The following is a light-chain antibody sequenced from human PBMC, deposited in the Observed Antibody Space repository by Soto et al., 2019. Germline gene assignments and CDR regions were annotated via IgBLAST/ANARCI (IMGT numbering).Light chain of an antibody. J-gene: IGKJ4*01. CDR1: QSVSTQ. CDR2: ETS. CDR3: QQRRNWPLT. Sequence: EIVLTQSPATLSLSPGERATLSCRASQSVSTQLAWYQQKPGQAPRLLISETSNRASGIPARFSGSGSGTDFTLTISSLAPEDFAIYYCQQRRNWPLTFGGGTEVEIK. V-gene: IGKV3-11*01.